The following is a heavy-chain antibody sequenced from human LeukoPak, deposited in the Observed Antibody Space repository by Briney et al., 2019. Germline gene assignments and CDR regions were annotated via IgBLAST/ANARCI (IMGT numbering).Heavy chain of an antibody. CDR2: ISSSGRTV. Sequence: GGSLRLSCAASGFAISDYYMSWICQAPGKGLEWVSYISSSGRTVYYADSVKGRFTISRDNAKNSLYLQMNSLRAEDTAVYYCARETGLRRWFDPWGQGTLVTVSS. J-gene: IGHJ5*02. D-gene: IGHD3-10*01. CDR3: ARETGLRRWFDP. CDR1: GFAISDYY. V-gene: IGHV3-11*01.